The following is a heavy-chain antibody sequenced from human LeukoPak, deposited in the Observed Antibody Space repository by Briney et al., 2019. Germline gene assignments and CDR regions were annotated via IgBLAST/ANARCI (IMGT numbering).Heavy chain of an antibody. Sequence: GASVKVSCKASGYTFTSYAMNWVRQAPGQGLEWMGWINTNTGNPTYAQGFTGRFVFSLDTTISTAYLQISSLKAEDTAVYYCARGTPRSMDYFDYWGQGTLVTVSS. CDR3: ARGTPRSMDYFDY. CDR1: GYTFTSYA. D-gene: IGHD6-6*01. CDR2: INTNTGNP. V-gene: IGHV7-4-1*02. J-gene: IGHJ4*02.